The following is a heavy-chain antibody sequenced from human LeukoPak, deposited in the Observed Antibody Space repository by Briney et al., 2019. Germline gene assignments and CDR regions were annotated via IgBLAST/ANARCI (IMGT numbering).Heavy chain of an antibody. CDR1: GFTFDDYG. V-gene: IGHV3-20*04. CDR3: TREYSGGYRTVPFDY. D-gene: IGHD1-26*01. Sequence: GGSLRLSCAASGFTFDDYGMSWVRQAAGKGLESVSGINWNGGSTGYADSVKGRFTISRDNAKNSLYLQMNSLKTEDTAVYYCTREYSGGYRTVPFDYWGQGTLVTVSS. J-gene: IGHJ4*02. CDR2: INWNGGST.